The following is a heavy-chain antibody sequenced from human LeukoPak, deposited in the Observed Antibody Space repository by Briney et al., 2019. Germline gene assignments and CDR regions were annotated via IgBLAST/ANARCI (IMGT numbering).Heavy chain of an antibody. Sequence: GGSLRLSCPTSGFTFSSHGMHWVRQAPDKGLEWVAVIWSDGSNEYYADSVKGRFTISRDNSKDTLYLEMTSLWAEDTAVYYCARDSRSDDTGGLDVWGKGTTVTVSS. CDR3: ARDSRSDDTGGLDV. CDR1: GFTFSSHG. CDR2: IWSDGSNE. J-gene: IGHJ6*04. D-gene: IGHD3-10*01. V-gene: IGHV3-33*01.